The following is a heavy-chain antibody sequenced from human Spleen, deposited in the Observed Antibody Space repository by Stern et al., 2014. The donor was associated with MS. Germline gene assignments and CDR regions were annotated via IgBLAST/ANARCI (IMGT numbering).Heavy chain of an antibody. CDR3: AKDSSSYYYYGMDV. J-gene: IGHJ6*02. D-gene: IGHD6-6*01. V-gene: IGHV3-23*04. CDR1: GISFGDYA. Sequence: VQLVQSGGGLVQPGRSLRLSCTASGISFGDYAMSWVRQAPGKGLEWVSAISGSGGSTYYADSVKGRFTISRDNSKNTLYLQMNSLRAEDTAVYYCAKDSSSYYYYGMDVWGQGTTVTVSS. CDR2: ISGSGGST.